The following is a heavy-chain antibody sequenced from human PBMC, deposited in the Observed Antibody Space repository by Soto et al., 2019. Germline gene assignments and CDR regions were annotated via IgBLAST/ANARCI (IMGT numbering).Heavy chain of an antibody. J-gene: IGHJ4*02. V-gene: IGHV4-59*01. CDR3: ARGGQFFGY. CDR2: IYYSGST. CDR1: GGSISSYF. Sequence: QVQLQESGPGLVKPSETLSLTCTVSGGSISSYFWSWIRQPPGKGLEWIGYIYYSGSTNYNPSLKSRVTISVDTSKNQFSLKLSSVTAAETAVYYCARGGQFFGYWGQGTLVTVSS.